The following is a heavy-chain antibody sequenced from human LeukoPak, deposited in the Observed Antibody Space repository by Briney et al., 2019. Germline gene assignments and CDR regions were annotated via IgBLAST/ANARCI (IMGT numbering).Heavy chain of an antibody. D-gene: IGHD6-25*01. J-gene: IGHJ6*03. CDR2: ISGSGGAT. Sequence: GGSLRLSCAASGFTFSSFAMSWVRQAPGKGLEWVSSISGSGGATYYADSVKGLFTISRDNSKNTLYLQMNGLRAEDTAVYYCAKVSRGIVAAMDVWGKGTTVTVSS. V-gene: IGHV3-23*01. CDR3: AKVSRGIVAAMDV. CDR1: GFTFSSFA.